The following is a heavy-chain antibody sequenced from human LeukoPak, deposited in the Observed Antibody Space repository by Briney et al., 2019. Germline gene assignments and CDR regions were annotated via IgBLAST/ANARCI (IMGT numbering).Heavy chain of an antibody. CDR1: GFIFSSYA. D-gene: IGHD3-3*01. V-gene: IGHV3-23*01. Sequence: GGSLRLSCAASGFIFSSYAMYWVRQAPGKGLEWVSSIGAGGTPTYYADSVRGRFSISRDSSKNTLYLQMSSLRAEDTALYYCAKRFGSTQGFDYWGQGSLVTVSS. CDR3: AKRFGSTQGFDY. J-gene: IGHJ4*02. CDR2: IGAGGTPT.